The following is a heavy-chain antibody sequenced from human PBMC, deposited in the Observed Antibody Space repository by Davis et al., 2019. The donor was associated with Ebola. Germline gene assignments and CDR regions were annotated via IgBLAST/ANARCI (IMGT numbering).Heavy chain of an antibody. Sequence: GGSLRLSCAASGFTVSSNYMSWVRQAPGKGLEWVSGMTGSDGSSYCADSVKGRFTISRDDSKNTAYLQMNSLKTEDTAVYYCTSHGGRGVDYWGQGTLVTVSS. V-gene: IGHV3-53*01. CDR2: MTGSDGSS. CDR1: GFTVSSNY. J-gene: IGHJ4*02. D-gene: IGHD4-23*01. CDR3: TSHGGRGVDY.